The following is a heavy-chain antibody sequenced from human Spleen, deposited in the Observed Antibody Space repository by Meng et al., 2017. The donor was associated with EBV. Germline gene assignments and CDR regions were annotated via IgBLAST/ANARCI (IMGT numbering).Heavy chain of an antibody. CDR2: IYHSGST. V-gene: IGHV4-30-2*01. CDR3: ARQRPGASVDYFDP. D-gene: IGHD4-11*01. J-gene: IGHJ5*02. CDR1: GDSISSGGS. Sequence: LQESGSGLVKPAQTLSPPCDVSGDSISSGGSWSWIRQPPEKGLEWLGHIYHSGSTYHNPSLKSRVTMSVDRTKNQFSLRLISVTAADTAMYFCARQRPGASVDYFDPWGQGILVTVSS.